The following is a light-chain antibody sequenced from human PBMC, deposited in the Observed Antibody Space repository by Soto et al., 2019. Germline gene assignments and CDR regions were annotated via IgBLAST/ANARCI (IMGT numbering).Light chain of an antibody. CDR3: QQYSSYYWT. CDR2: KAS. J-gene: IGKJ1*01. Sequence: DIQMTQSPSTLAASIGDRVTITCRASESIGNWLAWYQQKPGKAPKPLIYKASILESGVPSRFGGSGVGTEFTLTINTLQPDDFGTYYCQQYSSYYWTFGQGTKVEIK. V-gene: IGKV1-5*03. CDR1: ESIGNW.